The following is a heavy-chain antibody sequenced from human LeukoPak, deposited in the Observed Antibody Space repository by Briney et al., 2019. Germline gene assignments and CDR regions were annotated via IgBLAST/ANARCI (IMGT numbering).Heavy chain of an antibody. V-gene: IGHV1-8*03. CDR3: ARGFSQYGSGSLDY. D-gene: IGHD3-10*01. J-gene: IGHJ4*02. CDR1: GYTFTGYY. Sequence: ASVKVSCKASGYTFTGYYMHWVRQATGQGLEWMGWINPNTGNTGHTQKFQGRLTITRNTSMTTAYMELSSLRSDDTAVYYCARGFSQYGSGSLDYWGQGTLVTVSS. CDR2: INPNTGNT.